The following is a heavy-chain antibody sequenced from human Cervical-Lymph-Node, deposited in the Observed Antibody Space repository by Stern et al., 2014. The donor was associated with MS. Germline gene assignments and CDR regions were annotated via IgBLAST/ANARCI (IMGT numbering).Heavy chain of an antibody. V-gene: IGHV1-69*01. Sequence: VQLVESGAEVKKPGSSVKVSCKASGGTFSTITISWLRQAPGQGLEWMGGITPIFGATKYAQKFQGRVTITADESTSTACMDLSSLVSEDTAFYYCAAGGSAVFDPWGQGTLVTVSS. J-gene: IGHJ5*02. D-gene: IGHD6-19*01. CDR1: GGTFSTIT. CDR3: AAGGSAVFDP. CDR2: ITPIFGAT.